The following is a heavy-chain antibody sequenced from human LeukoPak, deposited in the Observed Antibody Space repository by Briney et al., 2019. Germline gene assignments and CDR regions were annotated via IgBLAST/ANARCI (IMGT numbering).Heavy chain of an antibody. Sequence: PGGSLRLSCAASGFMFSSSWMAWVRQAPGKGLEWVANIKEDGSDKNYVDSMKGRFTISRDNAKNSLYLQMNSLRAEDTAIYYCARDAAYGYGRFDYWGQGTQVTVSS. J-gene: IGHJ4*02. CDR2: IKEDGSDK. D-gene: IGHD5-18*01. V-gene: IGHV3-7*01. CDR1: GFMFSSSW. CDR3: ARDAAYGYGRFDY.